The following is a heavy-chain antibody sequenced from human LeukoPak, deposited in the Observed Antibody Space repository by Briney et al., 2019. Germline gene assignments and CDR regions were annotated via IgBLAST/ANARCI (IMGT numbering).Heavy chain of an antibody. CDR2: ISTSGSSI. Sequence: GGSLRLSCAASGFTFSTYEINWVRQAPGKGLEWLSHISTSGSSIHYADSVKGRFTISRDNAKNSLYLQMNSLRVEDTAVYYCARDATTELGTVYMDVWGKGTTVTISS. J-gene: IGHJ6*03. CDR3: ARDATTELGTVYMDV. CDR1: GFTFSTYE. V-gene: IGHV3-48*03. D-gene: IGHD4-17*01.